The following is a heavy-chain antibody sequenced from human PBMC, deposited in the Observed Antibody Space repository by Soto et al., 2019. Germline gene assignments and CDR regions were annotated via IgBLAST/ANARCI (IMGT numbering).Heavy chain of an antibody. Sequence: GGSLRLSCAASGFTFSSYAMHWVRQAPGKGLEWVAVISYDGSNKYYADSVKGRFTISRDNSKNTLYLQMNSLRAEDTAVYYCAREGYGLYFDYWGQGTLVTVSS. CDR1: GFTFSSYA. CDR3: AREGYGLYFDY. D-gene: IGHD5-18*01. CDR2: ISYDGSNK. V-gene: IGHV3-30*04. J-gene: IGHJ4*02.